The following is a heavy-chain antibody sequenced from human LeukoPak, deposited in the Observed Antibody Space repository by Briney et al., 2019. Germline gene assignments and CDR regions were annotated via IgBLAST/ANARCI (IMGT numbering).Heavy chain of an antibody. Sequence: GGSLRLSCAASGFTFSSYGMHWVRQAPGKGLEWVAVIPYDGSNKYYADSVKGRFTISRGNSKNTLYLQMNSLRAEDTAVYYCAKGDSITMVRGRMDVWGKGTTVTVSS. D-gene: IGHD3-10*01. CDR2: IPYDGSNK. V-gene: IGHV3-30*18. CDR1: GFTFSSYG. J-gene: IGHJ6*04. CDR3: AKGDSITMVRGRMDV.